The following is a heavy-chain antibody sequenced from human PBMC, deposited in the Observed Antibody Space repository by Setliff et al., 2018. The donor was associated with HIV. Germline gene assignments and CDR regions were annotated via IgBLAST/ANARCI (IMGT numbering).Heavy chain of an antibody. Sequence: SETLSLTCAVYGGFFSGYYWSWIRQPTGKGLEWIGEINHSGSTNYKPSLKSRVTISVDTSKNQFSLKLSSVTAADTAVYYCARYKITPRDAFDIWGQGTMVTVSS. CDR1: GGFFSGYY. V-gene: IGHV4-34*01. CDR3: ARYKITPRDAFDI. J-gene: IGHJ3*02. CDR2: INHSGST. D-gene: IGHD3-16*01.